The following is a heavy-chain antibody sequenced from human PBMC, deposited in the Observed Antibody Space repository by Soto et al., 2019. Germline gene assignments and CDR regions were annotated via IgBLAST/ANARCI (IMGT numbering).Heavy chain of an antibody. CDR1: GFTFSSYG. D-gene: IGHD3-16*02. CDR2: ISYDGSNK. CDR3: AKELVYDYVWGSYRHSGYFDY. J-gene: IGHJ4*02. V-gene: IGHV3-30*18. Sequence: GGSLRLSCAASGFTFSSYGMHWVRQAPGKGLEWVAVISYDGSNKYYADSVKGRFTISRDNSKNTLYLQMNSLRAEDTAVYYCAKELVYDYVWGSYRHSGYFDYWGQGTLVTVSS.